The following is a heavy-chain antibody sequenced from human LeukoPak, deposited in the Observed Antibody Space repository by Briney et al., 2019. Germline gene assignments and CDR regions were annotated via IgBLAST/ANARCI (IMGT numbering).Heavy chain of an antibody. CDR3: ARVAAEVVGVPGAIGFGWLRRDYYYMDV. D-gene: IGHD2-2*02. CDR2: INPNSGGT. Sequence: ASVKVSCKASGYTFTGYYMHWVRQAPGQGLEWMGWINPNSGGTNYAQKFQGRVTMTRDMSTSTVYMELSSLRSEDTAVYYCARVAAEVVGVPGAIGFGWLRRDYYYMDVWGKGTTVTASS. CDR1: GYTFTGYY. V-gene: IGHV1-2*02. J-gene: IGHJ6*03.